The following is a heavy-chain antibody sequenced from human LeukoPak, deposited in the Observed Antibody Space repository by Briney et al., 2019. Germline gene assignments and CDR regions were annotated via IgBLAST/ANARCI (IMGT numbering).Heavy chain of an antibody. J-gene: IGHJ4*02. CDR1: GFTFSSYG. CDR2: ISYDGSNK. D-gene: IGHD1-26*01. Sequence: GRSLRPSCAASGFTFSSYGMHWVRQAPGKGLEWVAVISYDGSNKYYADSVKGRFTISRDNSKNTLYLQMNSLRAEDTAVYYCAKAMWESGDYYFDYWGQGTLVTVSS. CDR3: AKAMWESGDYYFDY. V-gene: IGHV3-30*18.